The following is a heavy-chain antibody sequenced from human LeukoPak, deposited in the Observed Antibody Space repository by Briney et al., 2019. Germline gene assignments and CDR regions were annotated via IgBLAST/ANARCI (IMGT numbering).Heavy chain of an antibody. CDR2: INHSGST. V-gene: IGHV4-34*01. CDR3: ARDQNWGPGY. Sequence: SETLSLTCAVYGGSSSVYSWSGFAHPPGKGLEWIGEINHSGSTNYNPPLKSRVTISVDTSKNQFSLKLSSVTAADTAVYYCARDQNWGPGYWGQGTLVTVSS. CDR1: GGSSSVYS. J-gene: IGHJ4*02. D-gene: IGHD7-27*01.